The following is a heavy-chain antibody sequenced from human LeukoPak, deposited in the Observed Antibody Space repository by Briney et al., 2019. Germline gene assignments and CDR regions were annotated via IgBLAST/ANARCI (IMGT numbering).Heavy chain of an antibody. CDR3: ARGPPQVVHADPYCSGGSCYGSRWFDP. V-gene: IGHV4-34*01. D-gene: IGHD2-15*01. Sequence: KPSENLSLTCAVYGGSFSGYYWSWIRQRPGKGLEWIVEINHSGSTNYNPSLKSRVTISVDTSKNQFSLKLSSVTAADTAVYYCARGPPQVVHADPYCSGGSCYGSRWFDPWGQGTLVTVSS. J-gene: IGHJ5*02. CDR2: INHSGST. CDR1: GGSFSGYY.